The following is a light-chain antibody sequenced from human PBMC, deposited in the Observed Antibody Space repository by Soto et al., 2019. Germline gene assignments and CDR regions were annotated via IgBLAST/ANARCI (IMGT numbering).Light chain of an antibody. J-gene: IGLJ3*02. CDR3: QTWGSSWV. CDR2: INSDGSH. Sequence: QLVLTQSPSASASLGASVKLTCTLSSGHSSYAIAWHQQQPEKGPQFLMKINSDGSHNRGDGIPDRFSGSSSGAERYLTISSLQSEDEADYYCQTWGSSWVFGGGTQLTVL. CDR1: SGHSSYA. V-gene: IGLV4-69*01.